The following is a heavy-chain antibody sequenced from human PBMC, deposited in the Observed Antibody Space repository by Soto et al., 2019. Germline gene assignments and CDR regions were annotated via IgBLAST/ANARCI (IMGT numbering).Heavy chain of an antibody. Sequence: EVQLLESGGGLVQPGGSLRLSCAASGFTFSSYAMSWVRQAPGKGLEWVSGVSGSGGSTYYADSVKGRFTISRDNSKKTLYPQMNSLRAEDTAVYYCAKYSGVLPTDYFDYWGQGTLVTVSS. CDR3: AKYSGVLPTDYFDY. CDR2: VSGSGGST. D-gene: IGHD2-15*01. J-gene: IGHJ4*02. CDR1: GFTFSSYA. V-gene: IGHV3-23*01.